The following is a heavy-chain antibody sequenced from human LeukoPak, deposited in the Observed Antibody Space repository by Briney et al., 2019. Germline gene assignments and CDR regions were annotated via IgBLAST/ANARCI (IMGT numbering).Heavy chain of an antibody. J-gene: IGHJ4*02. D-gene: IGHD4-17*01. CDR1: GYTFTSYG. V-gene: IGHV1-18*04. CDR2: ISAYNGNT. Sequence: ASVKVSCKASGYTFTSYGINWVRQAPGQGLEWMGWISAYNGNTNYAQKLQGRVTMTTDTSTSTAYMELRSLRSDDTAVYYCARDVYGDYVRTFDYWGQGTLVTVSS. CDR3: ARDVYGDYVRTFDY.